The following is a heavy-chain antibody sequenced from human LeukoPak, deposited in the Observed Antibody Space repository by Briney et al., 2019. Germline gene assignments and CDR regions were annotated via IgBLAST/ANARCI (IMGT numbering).Heavy chain of an antibody. CDR1: GFTFSSYW. CDR3: ARVEGITMLGYYYYYMDV. Sequence: GGSLRLSCEASGFTFSSYWMSWVRQAPGKGLEWVATIRQDGSVNHCVDSVKGRFTVSRDNAWNSLYLQMNSLRAEDTAVYYCARVEGITMLGYYYYYMDVWGKGTTVTVSS. J-gene: IGHJ6*03. V-gene: IGHV3-7*01. CDR2: IRQDGSVN. D-gene: IGHD3-10*02.